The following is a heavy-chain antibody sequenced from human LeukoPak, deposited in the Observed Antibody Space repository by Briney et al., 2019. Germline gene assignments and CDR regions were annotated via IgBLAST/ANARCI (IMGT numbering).Heavy chain of an antibody. Sequence: SETLSLTCTVSGGSISSYYWSWIRQPPGKGLEWIGYIYYSGSTNYNPSLKSRVTISADTSKNQFSLKLSSVTAADTAMYYCARDSGYYGMDVWGQGTTVTVSS. V-gene: IGHV4-59*01. CDR2: IYYSGST. CDR1: GGSISSYY. CDR3: ARDSGYYGMDV. J-gene: IGHJ6*02. D-gene: IGHD3-10*01.